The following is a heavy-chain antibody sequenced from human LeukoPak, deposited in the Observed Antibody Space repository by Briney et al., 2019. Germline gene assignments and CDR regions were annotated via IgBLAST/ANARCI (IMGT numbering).Heavy chain of an antibody. J-gene: IGHJ4*02. V-gene: IGHV3-9*01. CDR3: AKDNRRHYTSGPNPDSLH. Sequence: GGSLRLSCAGSGFIFNNYAMHWVRQPPGKGLEWVSGISWNSGTIDYADSVRGRFTISRDNAKNSLYLQMDSLRVEDTALYYCAKDNRRHYTSGPNPDSLHWGQGALVTVSS. CDR2: ISWNSGTI. D-gene: IGHD6-19*01. CDR1: GFIFNNYA.